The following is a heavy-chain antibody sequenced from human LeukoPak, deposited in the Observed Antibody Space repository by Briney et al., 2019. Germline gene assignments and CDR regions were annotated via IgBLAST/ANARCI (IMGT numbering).Heavy chain of an antibody. J-gene: IGHJ6*02. CDR1: GYTFTSYG. Sequence: AASVKVSCKASGYTFTSYGISWVRQAPGQGLEWMGWISAYNGNTNYAQKLQGRVTMTTDTSTSTAYMELRSLRSDDTAVYYCARAEATDYYYGMDVWGQGTTVTVSS. CDR3: ARAEATDYYYGMDV. CDR2: ISAYNGNT. V-gene: IGHV1-18*01.